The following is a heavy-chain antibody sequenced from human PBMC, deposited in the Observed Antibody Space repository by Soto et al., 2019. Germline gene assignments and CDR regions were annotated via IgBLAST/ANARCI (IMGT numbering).Heavy chain of an antibody. D-gene: IGHD5-18*01. Sequence: GGSLRLSCAASGFTFSDAWMHWVRQAPGKCLEWVYRIKIKTHGGTADYAAPVKGRFTISRDDSKNTLSLEMSSLETEDTAMYYCARQTSESDTGPNFKYYFDSWGQGTPVPVSS. CDR3: ARQTSESDTGPNFKYYFDS. CDR2: IKIKTHGGTA. V-gene: IGHV3-15*01. J-gene: IGHJ4*02. CDR1: GFTFSDAW.